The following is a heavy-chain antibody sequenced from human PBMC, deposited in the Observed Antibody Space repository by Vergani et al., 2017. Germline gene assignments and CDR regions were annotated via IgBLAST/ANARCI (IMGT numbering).Heavy chain of an antibody. V-gene: IGHV3-73*01. J-gene: IGHJ4*02. Sequence: EVQLLESGGDLVQPGGSLKLSCAASGFTFSGSAMHWVRQASGKGLEWVGRIRSKANSYATAYAASVKGRFTISRDDSKNTAYLQMNSLKTEDTAVYYCTFTIFGVVTPSAYFDYWGQGTLVTVSS. CDR2: IRSKANSYAT. CDR1: GFTFSGSA. D-gene: IGHD3-3*01. CDR3: TFTIFGVVTPSAYFDY.